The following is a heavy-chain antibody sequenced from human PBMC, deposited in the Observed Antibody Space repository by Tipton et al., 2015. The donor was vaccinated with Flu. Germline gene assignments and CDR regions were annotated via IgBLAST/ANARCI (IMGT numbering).Heavy chain of an antibody. CDR3: AGRSGSYYSLTSFDY. Sequence: SLRLSCAASGFTFDDYGMSWVRQAPGKGLEWVSGINWNGGSTGYADSVKGRFTISRDNAKNSLYLQMNSLRAEDTALYHCAGRSGSYYSLTSFDYWGQGTLVTVSS. V-gene: IGHV3-20*01. CDR2: INWNGGST. D-gene: IGHD3-10*01. J-gene: IGHJ4*02. CDR1: GFTFDDYG.